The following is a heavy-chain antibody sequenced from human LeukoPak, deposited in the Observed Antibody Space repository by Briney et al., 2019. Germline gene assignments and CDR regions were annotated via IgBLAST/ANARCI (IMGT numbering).Heavy chain of an antibody. Sequence: PSETPSLTCTVSGGSISSYYWSWIRQPPGKGLEWIGYIDYSGSTKYNPSLKSRVTISVDTSNNQFSLKLSSVTATDTAVYYCARLNGGSWGQGTLVTASS. CDR1: GGSISSYY. D-gene: IGHD3-16*01. V-gene: IGHV4-59*08. J-gene: IGHJ4*02. CDR3: ARLNGGS. CDR2: IDYSGST.